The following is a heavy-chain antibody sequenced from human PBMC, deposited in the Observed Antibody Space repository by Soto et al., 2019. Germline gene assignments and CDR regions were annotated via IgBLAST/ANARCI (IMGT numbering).Heavy chain of an antibody. J-gene: IGHJ4*02. CDR3: AGLRDDY. Sequence: GGSXRLSCPASGFTFSGYDMSWVRQAPGKGLEYISYIRSGTSTIFYADSVKGRFTISRDNAKSSLYLQMNSLRAEDTAVYYCAGLRDDYWGQGTLVTVSS. CDR2: IRSGTSTI. V-gene: IGHV3-11*01. D-gene: IGHD3-10*01. CDR1: GFTFSGYD.